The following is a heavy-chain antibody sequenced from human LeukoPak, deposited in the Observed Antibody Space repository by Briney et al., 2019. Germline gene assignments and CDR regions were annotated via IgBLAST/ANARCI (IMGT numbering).Heavy chain of an antibody. J-gene: IGHJ4*02. CDR2: IHPISGDT. Sequence: GASVKVSCKASGYTFTGYYMHWVRQVPGQGPEWMGWIHPISGDTNQAQKFRGWVTLTRDTSISTAYMDLSRLTSDDTAVYYCARGLINGHDFDYWGQGTLVTVSS. CDR3: ARGLINGHDFDY. D-gene: IGHD1-20*01. V-gene: IGHV1-2*04. CDR1: GYTFTGYY.